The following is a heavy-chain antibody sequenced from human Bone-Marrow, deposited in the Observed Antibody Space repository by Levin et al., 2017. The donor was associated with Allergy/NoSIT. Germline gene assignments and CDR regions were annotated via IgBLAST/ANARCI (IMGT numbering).Heavy chain of an antibody. Sequence: LSLTCAASGFTISTNYMSWVRQVPGKGLEWVSIIHSGGRKNYADSVKGRFTISRDNYNNTLYLQMNSLRGEDTAMYYCARDDVVATNHWGQGTLVIVSS. V-gene: IGHV3-66*01. J-gene: IGHJ4*02. CDR2: IHSGGRK. D-gene: IGHD5-12*01. CDR1: GFTISTNY. CDR3: ARDDVVATNH.